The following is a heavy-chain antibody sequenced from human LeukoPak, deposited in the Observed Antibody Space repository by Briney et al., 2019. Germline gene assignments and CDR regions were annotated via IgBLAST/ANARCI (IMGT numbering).Heavy chain of an antibody. CDR3: AKDLYGDYMFDY. CDR2: INQDGSDK. CDR1: GFSFSTYW. Sequence: PAGSLRLSCAASGFSFSTYWMSWVRQAPGKGLEWVANINQDGSDKYYVDSVKGRLTISRDNAKNSLYLQMNSLRAEDTAVYYCAKDLYGDYMFDYWGQGTLVTVSS. D-gene: IGHD4-17*01. J-gene: IGHJ4*02. V-gene: IGHV3-7*05.